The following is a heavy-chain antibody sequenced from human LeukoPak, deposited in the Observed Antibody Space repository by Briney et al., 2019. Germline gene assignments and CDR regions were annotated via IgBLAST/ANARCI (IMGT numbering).Heavy chain of an antibody. CDR1: GGSISSSSYY. CDR3: ARHYGGWHDY. Sequence: SETLSLTCTVSGGSISSSSYYWGWIRQPPGKGLEWIGSIYYSGSTYYNPSLKSRVTISVDKSKNQFSLKLSSVTAADTAVYYCARHYGGWHDYWGQGTLVTVSS. J-gene: IGHJ4*02. CDR2: IYYSGST. D-gene: IGHD4-23*01. V-gene: IGHV4-39*01.